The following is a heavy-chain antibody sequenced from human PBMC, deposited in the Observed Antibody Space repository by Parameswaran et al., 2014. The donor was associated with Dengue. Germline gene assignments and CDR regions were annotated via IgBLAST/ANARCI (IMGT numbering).Heavy chain of an antibody. Sequence: GGSLRLSCAASGFTFSNAWMSWVRQAPGKGLGWVGRIKSKTDGGTTDYAAPVKGRFTISRDDSKNTLYLQMNSLKTEDTAVYYCTTDGGSLLWFGELSLDIWGQGTMVTVSS. J-gene: IGHJ3*02. CDR2: IKSKTDGGTT. D-gene: IGHD3-10*01. CDR3: TTDGGSLLWFGELSLDI. CDR1: GFTFSNAW. V-gene: IGHV3-15*01.